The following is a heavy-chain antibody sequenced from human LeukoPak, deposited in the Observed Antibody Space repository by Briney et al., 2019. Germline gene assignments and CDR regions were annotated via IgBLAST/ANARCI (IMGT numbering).Heavy chain of an antibody. CDR3: ARLGRAVTTFFDY. Sequence: SETLSLTCTVSGGSITSYHWSWTRQPPGRGLEWIGYIHNSGNTNYNPSLKSRVTISIDTSKNQFSLKLSSVTAADTAVYYCARLGRAVTTFFDYWGQGTLVTVSS. CDR2: IHNSGNT. CDR1: GGSITSYH. D-gene: IGHD4-17*01. V-gene: IGHV4-59*08. J-gene: IGHJ4*02.